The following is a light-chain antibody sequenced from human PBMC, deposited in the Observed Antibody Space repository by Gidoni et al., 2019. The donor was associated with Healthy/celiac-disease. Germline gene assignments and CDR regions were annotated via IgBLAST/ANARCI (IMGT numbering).Light chain of an antibody. CDR3: QQYYSTPGGFT. J-gene: IGKJ3*01. V-gene: IGKV4-1*01. CDR1: QSVLYSSNNKNY. CDR2: WAS. Sequence: DIVMTQSPDALAVSLGERATINCKSSQSVLYSSNNKNYLAWYQQKPGQPPKLLIYWASTRESGVPDRFSGSGSGTDFTLTISSLQAEDVAVYYSQQYYSTPGGFTFGPGTKVDIK.